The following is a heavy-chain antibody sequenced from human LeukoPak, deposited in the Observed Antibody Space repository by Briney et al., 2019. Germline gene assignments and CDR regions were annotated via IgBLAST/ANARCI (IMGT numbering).Heavy chain of an antibody. V-gene: IGHV3-33*01. CDR1: GFTFSSYG. D-gene: IGHD1-26*01. CDR2: IWYDGSNK. Sequence: PGGSLRLSCAASGFTFSSYGMHWVRQAPGKGLEWVAVIWYDGSNKYYADSVKGRFTISRDNSKNTLYLQMNSLRAEDTAVYYCARDLTPGSYYPTYYYYGMDVWGQGTTVTVSS. CDR3: ARDLTPGSYYPTYYYYGMDV. J-gene: IGHJ6*02.